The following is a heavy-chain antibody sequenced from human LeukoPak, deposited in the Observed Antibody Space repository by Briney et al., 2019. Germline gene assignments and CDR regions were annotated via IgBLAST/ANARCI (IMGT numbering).Heavy chain of an antibody. CDR1: GYTFTGYY. Sequence: GAAVKVSCKASGYTFTGYYMHWVRQAPGQGLEWMGWINPNSGGTNYAQKFQGRVTMTRDTSISTAYMELSRLRSDDTAVYYCATNRAGYSSSWYLVGAFDIWGQGTMVTVSS. CDR3: ATNRAGYSSSWYLVGAFDI. J-gene: IGHJ3*02. CDR2: INPNSGGT. V-gene: IGHV1-2*02. D-gene: IGHD6-13*01.